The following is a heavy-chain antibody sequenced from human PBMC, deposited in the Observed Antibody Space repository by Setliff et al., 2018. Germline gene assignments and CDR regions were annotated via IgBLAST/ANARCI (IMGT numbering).Heavy chain of an antibody. CDR1: GFNFNSYW. D-gene: IGHD3-10*01. CDR3: ARLRAPGSHGLDP. CDR2: ISPDGSTI. J-gene: IGHJ5*02. Sequence: GGSLRLSCAGSGFNFNSYWMNWVRQVPGKGLVWVSRISPDGSTIYYADSVKGRFTISRDNAKTSLYLQMNSLRADDTAVYYCARLRAPGSHGLDPWGQGTLVTVSS. V-gene: IGHV3-48*01.